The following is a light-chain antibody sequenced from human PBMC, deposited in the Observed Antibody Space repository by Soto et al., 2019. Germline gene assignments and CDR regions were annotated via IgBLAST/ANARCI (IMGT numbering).Light chain of an antibody. CDR3: QQYGSSPIT. J-gene: IGKJ5*01. Sequence: EIVLTQFSGTPSLSPGEKATPSCRASQSVPSSYFAWYQQKPGQAPRLLMSGASSRATGIPDRFSGSGSGTGFTLTISRLEPEDFAVYYCQQYGSSPITFGQGTRLEIK. V-gene: IGKV3-20*01. CDR1: QSVPSSY. CDR2: GAS.